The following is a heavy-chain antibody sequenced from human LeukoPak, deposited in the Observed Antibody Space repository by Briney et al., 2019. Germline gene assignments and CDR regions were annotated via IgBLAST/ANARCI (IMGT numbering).Heavy chain of an antibody. CDR2: IYHVGST. Sequence: SETLSLTCTVSGYSISSGYYWGWIRQSSGKGLEWIGSIYHVGSTYYNPSLKSRVTISEDTSKNQFSLKLSSVTAADTAVYYCASHYDFWSGYFDYWGQGTLVTVSS. V-gene: IGHV4-38-2*02. J-gene: IGHJ4*02. CDR3: ASHYDFWSGYFDY. D-gene: IGHD3-3*01. CDR1: GYSISSGYY.